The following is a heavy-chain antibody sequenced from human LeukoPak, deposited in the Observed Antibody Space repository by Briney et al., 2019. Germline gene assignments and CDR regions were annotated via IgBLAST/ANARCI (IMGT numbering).Heavy chain of an antibody. V-gene: IGHV3-11*01. D-gene: IGHD4-17*01. CDR3: ARVYGDDYGDYVHDY. J-gene: IGHJ4*02. CDR2: ISSSGSTI. CDR1: GFSFSDYY. Sequence: GGSLRLSCAASGFSFSDYYMSWIRQAPGKGLEWVSYISSSGSTIYADSVEGRFTISRDNAKNSLYLQMDSLRAEDTAVYYCARVYGDDYGDYVHDYWGQGTLVTVSS.